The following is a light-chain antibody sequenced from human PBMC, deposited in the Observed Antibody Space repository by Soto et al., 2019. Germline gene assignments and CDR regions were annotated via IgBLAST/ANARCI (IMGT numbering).Light chain of an antibody. CDR2: DVA. Sequence: QSALTQPASVSGSPGQSITISCTRASSDVGDYNYVSWYQQHPGKAPKLIIYDVANRPSGVSNRFSGSKSGNTASLTISGLQAEDEADYYCSSLTASRSYVFGTGTKVTVL. CDR1: SSDVGDYNY. V-gene: IGLV2-14*01. J-gene: IGLJ1*01. CDR3: SSLTASRSYV.